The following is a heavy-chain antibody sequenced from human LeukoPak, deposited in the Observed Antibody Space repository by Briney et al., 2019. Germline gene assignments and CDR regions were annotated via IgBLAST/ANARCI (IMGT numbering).Heavy chain of an antibody. D-gene: IGHD5-18*01. CDR3: ARDRWDVDTAMVRWVFDY. Sequence: PGGSLRLSCAASGFTFSSYSMNWVRQAPGKGLEWVSSISSSSSYIYYADSVKGRFTISRDNSKNTLYLQMNSLRAEDTAVYYCARDRWDVDTAMVRWVFDYWGQGTLVTVSS. CDR1: GFTFSSYS. CDR2: ISSSSSYI. J-gene: IGHJ4*02. V-gene: IGHV3-21*01.